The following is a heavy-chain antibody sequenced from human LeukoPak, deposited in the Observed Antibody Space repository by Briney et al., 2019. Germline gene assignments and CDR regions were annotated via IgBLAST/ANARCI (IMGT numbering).Heavy chain of an antibody. CDR1: GFSVSHNY. V-gene: IGHV3-66*01. CDR3: AREGGSLTKVTYYGLDI. CDR2: IDDAGT. J-gene: IGHJ6*02. D-gene: IGHD1-1*01. Sequence: GGSLRLSCAASGFSVSHNYLNWVRQAPGRGLEWVSSIDDAGTHYAESVKGRFDISRDISKNTVSLHLNNVRADDTGLYYCAREGGSLTKVTYYGLDIWGPGTTVTVSS.